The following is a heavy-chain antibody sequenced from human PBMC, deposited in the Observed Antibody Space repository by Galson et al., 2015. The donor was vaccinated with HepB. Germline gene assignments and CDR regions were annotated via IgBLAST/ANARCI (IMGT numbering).Heavy chain of an antibody. CDR2: IYYSGST. V-gene: IGHV4-39*01. D-gene: IGHD6-19*01. J-gene: IGHJ5*02. CDR3: ARGHIRAYSSGWYTVDWFDP. CDR1: GGSISSSSYY. Sequence: TLSLTCTVSGGSISSSSYYWGWIRQPPGKGLEWIGSIYYSGSTYCNPSLKSRVTISVDTSKNQFSLKLSSVTAADTAVYYCARGHIRAYSSGWYTVDWFDPWGQGTLVTVSS.